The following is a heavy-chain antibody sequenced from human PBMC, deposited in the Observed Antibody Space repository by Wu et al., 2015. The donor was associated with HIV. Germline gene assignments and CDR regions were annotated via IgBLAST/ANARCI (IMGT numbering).Heavy chain of an antibody. D-gene: IGHD1-14*01. CDR2: IIPNHGGA. Sequence: QVQLVQSGAEVKKPGSSVKVSCKASGGSFSRSGISWVRQAPGKGFEWMGRIIPNHGGANYAEKFEGRVTITADEATNTAYMDLSRLRSEDTAVYYCARDGILSGPAVWGKGTTVTVSS. CDR1: GGSFSRSG. CDR3: ARDGILSGPAV. V-gene: IGHV1-69*11. J-gene: IGHJ6*04.